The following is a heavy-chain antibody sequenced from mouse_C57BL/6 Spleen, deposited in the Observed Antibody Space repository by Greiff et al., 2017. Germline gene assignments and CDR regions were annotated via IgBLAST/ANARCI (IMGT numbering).Heavy chain of an antibody. D-gene: IGHD1-1*01. CDR1: GYAFSSYW. CDR3: ARSRVITTVVANWYFDV. Sequence: VQLQQSGAELVKPGASVKISCKASGYAFSSYWMNWVKQRPGKGLEWIGQIYPGDGDTNYNGKFKGKATLTADKSSSTAYMQLSSLTSEDSAVYFCARSRVITTVVANWYFDVWGTGTTVTVSS. J-gene: IGHJ1*03. CDR2: IYPGDGDT. V-gene: IGHV1-80*01.